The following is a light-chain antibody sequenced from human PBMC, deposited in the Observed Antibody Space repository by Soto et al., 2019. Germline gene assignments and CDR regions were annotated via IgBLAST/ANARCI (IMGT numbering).Light chain of an antibody. Sequence: EIVTTQSPATLSVSPGERVTLSCRASQSVSSNLAWYQHKLGQAPRLLIYGASTRATGIPARFSGSGSGTAFTLTISSLQSEDFAVYYCQQYNNWPWTFGQGTQVDIK. CDR3: QQYNNWPWT. J-gene: IGKJ1*01. V-gene: IGKV3-15*01. CDR2: GAS. CDR1: QSVSSN.